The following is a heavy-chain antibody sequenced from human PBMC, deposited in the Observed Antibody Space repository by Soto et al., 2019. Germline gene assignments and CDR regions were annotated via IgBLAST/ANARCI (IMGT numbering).Heavy chain of an antibody. CDR1: GFTFSDYG. CDR2: IWYDGSHE. Sequence: QVQLVESGGGVVQPGRSLRLSCAASGFTFSDYGMHWVRQAPGKGLEWLAIIWYDGSHENYADSVKGRFTISRDNSENTLYLQMSSLRAEDTAVYYCAIDLFPGYSHGMDVWGQGTSVTVSS. J-gene: IGHJ6*02. CDR3: AIDLFPGYSHGMDV. V-gene: IGHV3-33*01. D-gene: IGHD1-26*01.